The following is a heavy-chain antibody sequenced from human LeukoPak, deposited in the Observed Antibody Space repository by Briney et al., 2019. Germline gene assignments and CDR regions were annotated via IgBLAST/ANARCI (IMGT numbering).Heavy chain of an antibody. CDR2: IRYDGSNK. J-gene: IGHJ6*03. CDR1: GFTFSSYV. V-gene: IGHV3-30*02. Sequence: GGSLRLSCAASGFTFSSYVMHWVRQAPGKGLEWVAFIRYDGSNKYYADSVKGRFTISRDNSKNTLYLQMNSLRAEDTAVYYCAKDSRSVVPAATGMDVWGKGTTVTVSS. CDR3: AKDSRSVVPAATGMDV. D-gene: IGHD2-2*01.